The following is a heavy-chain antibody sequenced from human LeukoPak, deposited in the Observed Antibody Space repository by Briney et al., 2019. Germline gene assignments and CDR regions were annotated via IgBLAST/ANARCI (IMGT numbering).Heavy chain of an antibody. CDR3: AKEGDSGWYGGIDY. Sequence: PGGSLRLSCAASGFTFSSYWMTWVRQAPGKGLEWVANIKQDGSEKYYVDSVKGRFTISRDNSKNSLYLQMNSLRTEDTALYYCAKEGDSGWYGGIDYWGQGTLVTVSS. D-gene: IGHD6-19*01. CDR2: IKQDGSEK. CDR1: GFTFSSYW. J-gene: IGHJ4*02. V-gene: IGHV3-7*03.